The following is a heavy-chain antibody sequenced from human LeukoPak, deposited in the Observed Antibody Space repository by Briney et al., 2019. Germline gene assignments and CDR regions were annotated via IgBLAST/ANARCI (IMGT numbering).Heavy chain of an antibody. D-gene: IGHD1-26*01. CDR2: ISHDGATK. CDR3: ARARGRWHGLPLDL. V-gene: IGHV3-30*04. J-gene: IGHJ5*02. CDR1: GFSFSNFA. Sequence: GGSLRLSCAASGFSFSNFAIHWVRQAPGKGLEWLAVISHDGATKHYADSVKGRFTISRDNSNNSLSLQMNSLNAEDTAVYYCARARGRWHGLPLDLWGPGNLVTVSS.